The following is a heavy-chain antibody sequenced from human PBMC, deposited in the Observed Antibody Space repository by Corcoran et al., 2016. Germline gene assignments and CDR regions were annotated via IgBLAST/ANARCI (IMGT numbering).Heavy chain of an antibody. D-gene: IGHD6-6*01. V-gene: IGHV2-70*01. CDR3: ARTSSIAARSYGMDV. J-gene: IGHJ6*02. CDR1: GFSLSTTGMC. CDR2: IDWDDDE. Sequence: QVTLRESGPALVKPTQTLTLTCTFSGFSLSTTGMCVSWIRQPPGKALEWLALIDWDDDEYYSTSLKTRLTISKDTSTNQVVLTMTNMDPVDTATYYGARTSSIAARSYGMDVWGQGTTVTVSS.